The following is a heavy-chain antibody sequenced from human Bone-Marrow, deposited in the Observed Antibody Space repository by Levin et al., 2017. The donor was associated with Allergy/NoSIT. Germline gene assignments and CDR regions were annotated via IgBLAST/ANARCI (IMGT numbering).Heavy chain of an antibody. Sequence: SETLSLTCAVYGGSFSGYYWSWIRQPPGKGLEWIGEINHSGSTNYNPSLKSRVTISVDTSKNQFSLKLSSVTAADTAVYYCARGGIYSSSWGTKDYWGQGTLVTVSS. CDR2: INHSGST. J-gene: IGHJ4*02. CDR3: ARGGIYSSSWGTKDY. D-gene: IGHD6-13*01. V-gene: IGHV4-34*01. CDR1: GGSFSGYY.